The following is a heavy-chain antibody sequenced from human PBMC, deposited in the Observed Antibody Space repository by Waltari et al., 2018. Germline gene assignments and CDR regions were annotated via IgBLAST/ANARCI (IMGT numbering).Heavy chain of an antibody. V-gene: IGHV4-39*01. Sequence: LHLQLSGTGLVKPSENLSLTCAVSGTSVTTINYFWGWIRQPPGKGLEWIGRIYFTGSTDYNPSLKSRVTISIDTSTNQFSLNLRSVTAADTAVYYCARGIWQQLAHFDSWGQGTLVTVSS. CDR1: GTSVTTINYF. CDR3: ARGIWQQLAHFDS. J-gene: IGHJ4*02. D-gene: IGHD6-13*01. CDR2: IYFTGST.